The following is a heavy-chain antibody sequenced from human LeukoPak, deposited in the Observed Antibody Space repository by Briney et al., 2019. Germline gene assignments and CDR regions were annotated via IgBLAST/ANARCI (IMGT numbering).Heavy chain of an antibody. Sequence: GGSLRLSCAASGFTFSRYAMSWVRQAPGKGLEWVSSISSSGSTKYYADSLKGRFTISRDNARNSLYLQMNSLRAEDTAVYYCHYDSSGHDAFDIWGQGTMVTVSS. CDR1: GFTFSRYA. V-gene: IGHV3-48*03. CDR2: ISSSGSTK. CDR3: HYDSSGHDAFDI. D-gene: IGHD3-22*01. J-gene: IGHJ3*02.